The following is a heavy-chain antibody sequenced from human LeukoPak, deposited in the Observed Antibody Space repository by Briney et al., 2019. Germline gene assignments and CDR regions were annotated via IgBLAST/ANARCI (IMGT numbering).Heavy chain of an antibody. J-gene: IGHJ4*02. D-gene: IGHD5-12*01. CDR3: ARDPWTNSDYDGFDY. CDR2: ISSSGSYI. CDR1: GFTFSSYR. Sequence: PGGSLRLSCAASGFTFSSYRMNWVRQAPGRGLEWVSSISSSGSYIYYADSVKGRFTISRDNAKNSQYLQMNSLRAEDTAVYYCARDPWTNSDYDGFDYWGQGTLVTVSS. V-gene: IGHV3-21*01.